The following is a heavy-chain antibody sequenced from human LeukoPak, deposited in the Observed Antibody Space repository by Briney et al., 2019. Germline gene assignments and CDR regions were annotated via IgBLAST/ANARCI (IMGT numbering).Heavy chain of an antibody. J-gene: IGHJ5*02. Sequence: PGGSLRLSCAASGFTFSSYWMSWVRQAPGKGLEWVANIKQDGSEKYYVDSVKGRFTISRDNAKNSLYLQMNSLRAEDTAVYYCARVVEPHWYFWLDPWGQGTLVTVSS. D-gene: IGHD6-13*01. CDR2: IKQDGSEK. CDR1: GFTFSSYW. V-gene: IGHV3-7*01. CDR3: ARVVEPHWYFWLDP.